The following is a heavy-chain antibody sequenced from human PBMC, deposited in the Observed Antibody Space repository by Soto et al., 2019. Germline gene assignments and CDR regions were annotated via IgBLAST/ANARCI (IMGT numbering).Heavy chain of an antibody. D-gene: IGHD3-10*01. CDR3: ARDQFRDATMVRGVIIGY. V-gene: IGHV3-30-3*01. J-gene: IGHJ4*02. CDR2: ISYDGSNK. Sequence: GGSLRLSCAASGFTFSSYAMHWVRQAPGKGLEWVAVISYDGSNKYYADSVKGRFTISRDNSKNTLYLQMNSLRAEDTAVYYCARDQFRDATMVRGVIIGYWGQGTLVTVSS. CDR1: GFTFSSYA.